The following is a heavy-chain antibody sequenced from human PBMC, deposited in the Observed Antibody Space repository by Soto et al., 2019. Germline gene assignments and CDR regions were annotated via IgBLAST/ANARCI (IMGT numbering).Heavy chain of an antibody. D-gene: IGHD3-16*02. J-gene: IGHJ4*02. CDR3: TTDNRSTLYRHLYYFDY. CDR2: IKSKTDGGTT. Sequence: GGSLRLSCAASGFTFSNAWMSWVRQAPGKGLEWVGRIKSKTDGGTTDYAAPVKGRFTISRDESKNTLYLQMNSLKTEDTDVYYCTTDNRSTLYRHLYYFDYWGQGTLVTVSS. CDR1: GFTFSNAW. V-gene: IGHV3-15*01.